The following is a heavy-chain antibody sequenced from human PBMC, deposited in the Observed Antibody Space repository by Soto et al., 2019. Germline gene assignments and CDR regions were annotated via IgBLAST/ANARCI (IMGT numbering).Heavy chain of an antibody. V-gene: IGHV1-69*13. D-gene: IGHD3-3*01. CDR1: GGTFSSYA. CDR2: IIPIFGTA. J-gene: IGHJ5*02. CDR3: ARGSFSVGFLGDP. Sequence: ASVKVSCKASGGTFSSYAISWVRQAPGQGLEWMGGIIPIFGTAIYAQKFQGRVTITADESTSTAYMELSSLRSEDTAVYYCARGSFSVGFLGDPWGQGTLVTVSS.